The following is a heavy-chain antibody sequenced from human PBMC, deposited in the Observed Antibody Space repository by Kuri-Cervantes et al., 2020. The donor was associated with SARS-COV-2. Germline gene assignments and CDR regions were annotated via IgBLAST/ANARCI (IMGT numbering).Heavy chain of an antibody. V-gene: IGHV6-1*01. CDR3: AREVYCNGGSCYGDNWFDP. CDR2: TYYRSKWYN. Sequence: SETLSLTCAISGDSVSNNIGAWNWIRQSPERGLEWLGRTYYRSKWYNDYATSVQSRISINPDTSKNQFSLHLKSVTPEDTAVYYCAREVYCNGGSCYGDNWFDPWGQGTLVTVS. D-gene: IGHD2-15*01. J-gene: IGHJ5*02. CDR1: GDSVSNNIGA.